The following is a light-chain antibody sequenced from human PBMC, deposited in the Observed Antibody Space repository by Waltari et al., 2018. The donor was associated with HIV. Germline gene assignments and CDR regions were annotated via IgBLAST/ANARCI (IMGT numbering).Light chain of an antibody. CDR3: SSYTSSNTLV. V-gene: IGLV2-14*01. J-gene: IGLJ2*01. Sequence: QSALNQPASVSGSPGQSITISCTGSNTDVGGYNYVSWYQQHPGKAPKLMIYEVSTRPSGVSNRFSGSKSGNTASLTISGLQTEDEADYYCSSYTSSNTLVFGGGTKLTVL. CDR1: NTDVGGYNY. CDR2: EVS.